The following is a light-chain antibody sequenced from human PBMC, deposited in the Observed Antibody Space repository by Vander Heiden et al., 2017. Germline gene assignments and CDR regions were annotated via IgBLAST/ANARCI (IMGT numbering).Light chain of an antibody. Sequence: DVVLTQSPLSLPVTAGEPVSITCRSSHSLLFTSLYTHFDWYLQKPGQSPQLLIYMVSHRACGVPDRFRGSGSGTDLTLTIDRVEAEDVGVYYCMQPLRAPWSFGQGTKVEIK. CDR3: MQPLRAPWS. CDR1: HSLLFTSLYTH. V-gene: IGKV2-28*01. J-gene: IGKJ1*01. CDR2: MVS.